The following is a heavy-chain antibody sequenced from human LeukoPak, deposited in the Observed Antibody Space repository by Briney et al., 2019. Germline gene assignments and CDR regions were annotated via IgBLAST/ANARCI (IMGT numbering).Heavy chain of an antibody. D-gene: IGHD4-23*01. Sequence: PGGSLRLSCAASGFSFSSSAMSWVRQAPGKGLEWVSAISGSGGSTYYADSVKGRFTISRDNSKNTLYLQMNSLRAEDTAVYYCAKEGLRWYARAAFDIWGQGTMVTVSS. CDR1: GFSFSSSA. J-gene: IGHJ3*02. V-gene: IGHV3-23*01. CDR3: AKEGLRWYARAAFDI. CDR2: ISGSGGST.